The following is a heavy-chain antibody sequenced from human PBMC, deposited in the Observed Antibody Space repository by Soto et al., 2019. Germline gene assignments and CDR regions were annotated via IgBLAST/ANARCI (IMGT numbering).Heavy chain of an antibody. V-gene: IGHV4-31*02. D-gene: IGHD3-22*01. CDR1: GGPVSGDDLY. Sequence: HLQESGPGLVKPSQTLSLTCVVSGGPVSGDDLYWSWIRHLPGKGLEWIANVYHTGTTYYNPSLKSRVSMSVDTSQTQFSLILASVTAADTAVYYCARALVTDYNSRDYHYYFAMDVWGQGTSVTVSS. J-gene: IGHJ6*02. CDR3: ARALVTDYNSRDYHYYFAMDV. CDR2: VYHTGTT.